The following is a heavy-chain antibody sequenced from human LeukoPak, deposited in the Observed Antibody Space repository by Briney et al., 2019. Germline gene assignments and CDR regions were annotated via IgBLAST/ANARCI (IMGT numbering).Heavy chain of an antibody. CDR3: ASGDYGDYVFDY. V-gene: IGHV1-18*04. D-gene: IGHD4-17*01. CDR2: LSAYNGNT. J-gene: IGHJ4*02. Sequence: ASVSVSCKASGYTFTSYGIDWVGQAPGQGLEWMGWLSAYNGNTNYAQKLQGRVTMATDTSTSTAYMELRSLRSDDTAVYYCASGDYGDYVFDYWGQGTLVTVSS. CDR1: GYTFTSYG.